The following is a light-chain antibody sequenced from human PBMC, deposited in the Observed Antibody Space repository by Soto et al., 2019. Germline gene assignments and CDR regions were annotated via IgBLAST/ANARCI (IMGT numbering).Light chain of an antibody. CDR2: AAS. Sequence: IQLTQSPSSLSASVGDRVTITCRASQAISSYVVLYQQRPGRAPQLLIYAASALQTGVPSRFRGSGSGTEFTLTITNLQPEDSGTYYCQHPKWAFGQGTTVEI. J-gene: IGKJ1*01. CDR3: QHPKWA. V-gene: IGKV1-9*01. CDR1: QAISSY.